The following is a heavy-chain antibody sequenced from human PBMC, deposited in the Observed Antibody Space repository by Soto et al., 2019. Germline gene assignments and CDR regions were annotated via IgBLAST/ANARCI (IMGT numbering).Heavy chain of an antibody. CDR1: GGSISSSRSY. V-gene: IGHV4-39*01. Sequence: TSETLSLTCPVSGGSISSSRSYWGWIRQPPGKGLEWIGSVYYSGITYYNPSLKSRLTISIDTSKNQFSLRLSSVTAADTAVYYCARENGDYLDYWGQGTLVTVSS. CDR2: VYYSGIT. CDR3: ARENGDYLDY. J-gene: IGHJ4*02. D-gene: IGHD2-8*01.